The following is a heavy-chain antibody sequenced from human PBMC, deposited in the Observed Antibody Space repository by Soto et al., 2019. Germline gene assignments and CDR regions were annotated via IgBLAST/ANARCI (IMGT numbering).Heavy chain of an antibody. D-gene: IGHD2-15*01. V-gene: IGHV4-34*01. CDR3: ATRIRKGNVDY. CDR1: GGSFSGYY. CDR2: INHSGST. J-gene: IGHJ4*02. Sequence: SETLSLTCAVYGGSFSGYYWSWIRQPPGKGLEWIGEINHSGSTNYNPSLKSRVTISLDTSKNQFSLKLSSVTAADTAVYYCATRIRKGNVDYWGQGTLVTVSS.